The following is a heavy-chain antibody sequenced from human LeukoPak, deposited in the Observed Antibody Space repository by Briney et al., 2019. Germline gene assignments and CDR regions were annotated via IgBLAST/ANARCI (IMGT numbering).Heavy chain of an antibody. J-gene: IGHJ4*02. D-gene: IGHD1-7*01. V-gene: IGHV4-38-2*02. CDR3: ARGRGVNYDHDRIYYFDY. CDR2: IYHSGRT. CDR1: GYSISNGYY. Sequence: PSETLSLTCTVSGYSISNGYYWGWMRPPPGKGLEWIGRIYHSGRTYYNQSLKSRVIISVDTSKNYFSLKLSSVTAADTAVYYCARGRGVNYDHDRIYYFDYWGQGTMVTVSS.